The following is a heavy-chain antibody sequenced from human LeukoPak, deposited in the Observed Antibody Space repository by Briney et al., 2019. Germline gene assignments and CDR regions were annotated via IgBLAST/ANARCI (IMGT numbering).Heavy chain of an antibody. D-gene: IGHD3-10*01. CDR3: AGCVYGSGSYPNWFDP. CDR2: INPNSGGT. V-gene: IGHV1-2*02. Sequence: ASVKVSCKASGYTFTGYYMHWVRQAPGQGLEWMGWINPNSGGTNYAQKFQGRVTMTRDTSISTAYLQWSSLKASDTAMYYCAGCVYGSGSYPNWFDPWGQGTLVTVSS. J-gene: IGHJ5*02. CDR1: GYTFTGYY.